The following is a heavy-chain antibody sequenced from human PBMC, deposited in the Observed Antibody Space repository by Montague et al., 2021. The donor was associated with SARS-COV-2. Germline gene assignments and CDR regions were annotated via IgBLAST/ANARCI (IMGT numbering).Heavy chain of an antibody. CDR2: IDYSGST. CDR1: GGSISSYY. J-gene: IGHJ6*02. Sequence: SETLSLTCTVAGGSISSYYWSWIRQPPGKGLEWIGYIDYSGSTNYNPSLKSRVTISVDTSKNQFSLKLSSVTAADTAVYYCAREESGFDYYYGMDVWGQGTTVTVSS. D-gene: IGHD3-3*01. CDR3: AREESGFDYYYGMDV. V-gene: IGHV4-59*01.